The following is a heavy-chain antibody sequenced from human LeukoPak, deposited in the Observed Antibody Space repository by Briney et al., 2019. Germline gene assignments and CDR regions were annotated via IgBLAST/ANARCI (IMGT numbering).Heavy chain of an antibody. CDR3: ATDLASGPKAEYTSVGWFDP. D-gene: IGHD3-22*01. J-gene: IGHJ5*02. V-gene: IGHV1-18*04. CDR1: GYTLTSYG. Sequence: ASVKVSCKASGYTLTSYGISWVRQAPGQGLEWMGWISAYNGNTNYAQKLQGRVTMTTDTSTSTAYMELRSLRSDDTAVYYCATDLASGPKAEYTSVGWFDPWGQGTLVTVSS. CDR2: ISAYNGNT.